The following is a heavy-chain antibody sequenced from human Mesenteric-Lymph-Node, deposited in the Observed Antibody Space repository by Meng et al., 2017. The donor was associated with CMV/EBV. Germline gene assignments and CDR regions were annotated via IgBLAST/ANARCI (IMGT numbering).Heavy chain of an antibody. CDR1: GYTFNDYY. CDR3: VPRGDFWSGFVDY. Sequence: ASVKVSCKASGYTFNDYYMHWVRQAPGQGLEWMGWINPNSGGTNFAQRFQGRVTMTRDTSISTAYMELYWLTSDDTAVYYCVPRGDFWSGFVDYWGLGTLVTVSS. CDR2: INPNSGGT. V-gene: IGHV1-2*02. J-gene: IGHJ4*02. D-gene: IGHD3-3*01.